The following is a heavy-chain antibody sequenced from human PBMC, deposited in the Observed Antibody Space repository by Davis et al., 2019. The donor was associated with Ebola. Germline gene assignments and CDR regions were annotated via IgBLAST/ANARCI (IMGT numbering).Heavy chain of an antibody. CDR3: ARGRGDYDFWSGYPSFDY. D-gene: IGHD3-3*01. CDR2: MNPNSGNT. CDR1: GYTFTSYD. Sequence: ASVKVSCKASGYTFTSYDINWVRQATGQGLEWMGWMNPNSGNTGYAQKFQGRVTITRNTSISTAYMELSSLRSEDTAVYYCARGRGDYDFWSGYPSFDYWGQGTLVTVSS. J-gene: IGHJ4*02. V-gene: IGHV1-8*03.